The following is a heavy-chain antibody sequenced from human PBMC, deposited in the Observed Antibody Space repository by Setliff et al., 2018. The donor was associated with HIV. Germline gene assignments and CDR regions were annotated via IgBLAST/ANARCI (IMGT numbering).Heavy chain of an antibody. D-gene: IGHD2-2*01. Sequence: SVTLSLTCTVSGDSISRRIYYWGWIRQPPGKGLEWIGNFYYSGSSHYNPSLKSRVTISVDTSKNQFSLKLISVSAADTAVYYCAKLLPAADMAREIDSWGQGTLVTVSS. J-gene: IGHJ4*02. CDR2: FYYSGSS. V-gene: IGHV4-39*01. CDR3: AKLLPAADMAREIDS. CDR1: GDSISRRIYY.